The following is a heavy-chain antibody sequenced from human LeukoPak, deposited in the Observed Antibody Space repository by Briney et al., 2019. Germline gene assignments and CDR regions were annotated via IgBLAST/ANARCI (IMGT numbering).Heavy chain of an antibody. V-gene: IGHV1-18*01. D-gene: IGHD4-17*01. CDR2: VSAYNGNT. CDR3: AREDYGDYVAFDI. CDR1: GYTLTSYG. Sequence: ASVKVSCKASGYTLTSYGISWVRQAPGHGLEWMGGVSAYNGNTNYAQKPLGRVTMTTDTSTTTASMELRSLRCDDAGLYYCAREDYGDYVAFDIWGEGTMLSVPS. J-gene: IGHJ3*02.